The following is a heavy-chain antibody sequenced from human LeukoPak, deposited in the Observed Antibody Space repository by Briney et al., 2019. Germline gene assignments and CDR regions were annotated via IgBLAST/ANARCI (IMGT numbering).Heavy chain of an antibody. D-gene: IGHD3-16*01. CDR3: AKDDVSYYDYVWGSHTSLFDY. J-gene: IGHJ4*02. CDR1: GFTFSSYG. CDR2: IWYDGSNK. V-gene: IGHV3-33*06. Sequence: GGSLRLSCAASGFTFSSYGMHWVRQAPGKGLEWVADIWYDGSNKYYADSVKGSFTISRDNSKNTLYLQMNSLRAEDTAVYYCAKDDVSYYDYVWGSHTSLFDYWGQGTLVTVSS.